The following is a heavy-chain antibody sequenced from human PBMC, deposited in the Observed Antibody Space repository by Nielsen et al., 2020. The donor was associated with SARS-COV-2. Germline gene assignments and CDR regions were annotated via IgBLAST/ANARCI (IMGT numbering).Heavy chain of an antibody. Sequence: SGPTLVKPTQTLTLTCTFSGFSLSTIGVGVGWIRQPPGKALEWLALIYWNDEKRYSPSLESRVTITKDTSKNQVVLTMTNMDPADTATYFCAHLSGDFILMRQWLATGFDFWGQGTLVAVSS. CDR1: GFSLSTIGVG. V-gene: IGHV2-5*01. J-gene: IGHJ4*02. D-gene: IGHD6-19*01. CDR2: IYWNDEK. CDR3: AHLSGDFILMRQWLATGFDF.